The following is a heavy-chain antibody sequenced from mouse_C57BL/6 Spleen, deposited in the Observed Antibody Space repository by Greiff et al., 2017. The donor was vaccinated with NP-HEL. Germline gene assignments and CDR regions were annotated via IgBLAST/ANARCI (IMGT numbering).Heavy chain of an antibody. Sequence: QVQLKESGAELVRPGASVKLSCKASGYTFTDYYINWVKQRPGQGLEWIARIYPGSGNTYYNEKFKGKATLTAEKSSSTAYMQLSSLTSEDSAVYFCASDGNYKAWFAYWGQGTLVTVSA. CDR3: ASDGNYKAWFAY. CDR2: IYPGSGNT. CDR1: GYTFTDYY. J-gene: IGHJ3*01. V-gene: IGHV1-76*01. D-gene: IGHD2-1*01.